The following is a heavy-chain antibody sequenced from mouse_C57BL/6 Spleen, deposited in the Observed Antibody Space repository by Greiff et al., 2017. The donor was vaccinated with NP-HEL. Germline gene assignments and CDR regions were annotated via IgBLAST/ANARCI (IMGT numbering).Heavy chain of an antibody. J-gene: IGHJ3*01. V-gene: IGHV1-72*01. D-gene: IGHD1-1*01. CDR2: IDPNSGGT. Sequence: VQLQQPGAELVKPGASVKLSCKASGYTFTSYWMHWVKQRPGRGLEWIGRIDPNSGGTKYNEKFKSKATLTVDKPSSTAYMQLSSLTSEDSAVYYCARESITTVVATRTWFAYWGQGTLVTVSA. CDR3: ARESITTVVATRTWFAY. CDR1: GYTFTSYW.